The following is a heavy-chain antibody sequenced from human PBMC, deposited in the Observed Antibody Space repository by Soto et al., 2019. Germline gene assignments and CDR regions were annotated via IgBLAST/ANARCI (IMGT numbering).Heavy chain of an antibody. Sequence: QVQLVQSGGEVKKPGASVKVSCKASGYTFTIYGINWVRQAPGQGLEWMGWISPDNGNTNYAQKLQGRVTMTTDTATSTAYMKRRSLRSDDTAVYYCARALGYSGYAGMDVWGQGTTVTVSS. CDR1: GYTFTIYG. J-gene: IGHJ6*02. CDR3: ARALGYSGYAGMDV. D-gene: IGHD5-12*01. CDR2: ISPDNGNT. V-gene: IGHV1-18*01.